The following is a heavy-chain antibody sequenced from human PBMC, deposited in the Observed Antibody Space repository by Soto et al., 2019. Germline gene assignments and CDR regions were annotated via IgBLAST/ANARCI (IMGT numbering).Heavy chain of an antibody. CDR1: GFSFNFYG. Sequence: QMQLEESGGGVVQPGGSLRLSCGSSGFSFNFYGMHWVRQAPGKGLEWVAFIWYDGTSTHYADSVKGRFTISRDNSRGTLFLRMNSLRAEDTAVYYCARDGTPQVFMEKGHYNYYSGMDAWGQGTTVLVSS. CDR2: IWYDGTST. V-gene: IGHV3-33*01. D-gene: IGHD3-3*01. CDR3: ARDGTPQVFMEKGHYNYYSGMDA. J-gene: IGHJ6*02.